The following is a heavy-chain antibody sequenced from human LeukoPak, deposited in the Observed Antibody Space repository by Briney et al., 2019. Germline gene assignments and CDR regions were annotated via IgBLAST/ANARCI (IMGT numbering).Heavy chain of an antibody. V-gene: IGHV1-18*04. CDR2: ISGYNGNT. D-gene: IGHD4-17*01. Sequence: GASVTVTRHASAYPFILYGCTSVRQPPAQGLEWMGWISGYNGNTNKLQEFQGRVTMTTDTSTNTVYLELRSLSSHDTAVYYCARVSTNRRVGDYAPHWSLDLWARGTLATV. CDR3: ARVSTNRRVGDYAPHWSLDL. J-gene: IGHJ2*01. CDR1: AYPFILYG.